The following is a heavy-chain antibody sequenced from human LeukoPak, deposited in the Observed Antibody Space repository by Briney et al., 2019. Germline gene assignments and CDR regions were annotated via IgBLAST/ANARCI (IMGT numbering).Heavy chain of an antibody. Sequence: ASVKVSCKASAYTFTGYYMHWVRQAPGQGLEWMGWINPNSGGTNYAQKFQGRVTMTRDTSISTAYMELSRLRSDDTAVYYCARDLSHRYNYDSRGYYILFDHWGQGTLVTVSS. D-gene: IGHD3-22*01. J-gene: IGHJ4*02. V-gene: IGHV1-2*02. CDR2: INPNSGGT. CDR3: ARDLSHRYNYDSRGYYILFDH. CDR1: AYTFTGYY.